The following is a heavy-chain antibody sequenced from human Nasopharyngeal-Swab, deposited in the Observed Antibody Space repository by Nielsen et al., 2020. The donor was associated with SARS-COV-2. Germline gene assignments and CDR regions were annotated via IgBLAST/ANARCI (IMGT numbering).Heavy chain of an antibody. Sequence: GESLKISCAASGFTFSSYSMNWVRQAPGKGLEWVSSVSSTSSYIYYADSLKGRFTISRDNAKNSLYLQMNSLRAEDTAVYYCAREPGYDSSGYALGYWGQGTLVTVSS. CDR1: GFTFSSYS. V-gene: IGHV3-21*01. J-gene: IGHJ4*02. CDR2: VSSTSSYI. CDR3: AREPGYDSSGYALGY. D-gene: IGHD3-22*01.